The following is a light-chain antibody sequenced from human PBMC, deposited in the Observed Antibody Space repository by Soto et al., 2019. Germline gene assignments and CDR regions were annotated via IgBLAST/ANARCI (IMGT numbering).Light chain of an antibody. CDR3: LQDYNYPWT. CDR2: LSS. V-gene: IGKV1-39*01. J-gene: IGKJ1*01. CDR1: QSINGF. Sequence: DIQLTQSPSSLPASVGDRVTITCRASQSINGFLNWYQQKPGTAPKLLIYLSSTLQNGVPSRFRGNGSGTDFTLTISSLQPEDFATYYCLQDYNYPWTFGQGTKVDIK.